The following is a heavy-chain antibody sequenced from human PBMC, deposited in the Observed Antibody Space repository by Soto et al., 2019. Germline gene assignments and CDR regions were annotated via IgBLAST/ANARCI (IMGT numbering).Heavy chain of an antibody. CDR2: IYYSGST. J-gene: IGHJ5*01. CDR3: ARQVERTIRSLNLFDS. CDR1: GGSISSSSYY. Sequence: SETLSLTCTVSGGSISSSSYYWGWIRQPPGKGLEWIGSIYYSGSTYYNPSLKSRVTISVDTSKNQFSLKLSSVTAADTAMYYCARQVERTIRSLNLFDSWGQGTLVTVSS. D-gene: IGHD4-17*01. V-gene: IGHV4-39*01.